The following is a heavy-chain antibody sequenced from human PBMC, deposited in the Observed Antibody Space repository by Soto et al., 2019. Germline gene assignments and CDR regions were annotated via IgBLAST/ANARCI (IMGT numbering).Heavy chain of an antibody. D-gene: IGHD5-18*01. J-gene: IGHJ4*02. CDR3: ASGQLWLDY. Sequence: PSETLSLTCTVSGASISSHYWSWIRQPPGKGLEWIGYIYYSGSTNYNPSLKSRVTISVDTSKNQFSLKLSSVTAADTAVYYCASGQLWLDYWGQGTLVTVSS. CDR2: IYYSGST. CDR1: GASISSHY. V-gene: IGHV4-59*11.